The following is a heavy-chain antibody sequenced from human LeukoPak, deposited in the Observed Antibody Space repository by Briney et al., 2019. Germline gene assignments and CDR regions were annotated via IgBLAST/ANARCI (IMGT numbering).Heavy chain of an antibody. CDR2: ISSSSSYI. D-gene: IGHD2-15*01. V-gene: IGHV3-21*01. CDR1: GFTFSSYS. J-gene: IGHJ1*01. Sequence: GGSLRLSCAASGFTFSSYSMNWVRQAPGKGLEWVSPISSSSSYIYYADSVKGRFTISRDNAKNSLYLQMNSLRAEDTAVYYCARDGYCSGGSCYFEYFQHWGQGTLVTVSS. CDR3: ARDGYCSGGSCYFEYFQH.